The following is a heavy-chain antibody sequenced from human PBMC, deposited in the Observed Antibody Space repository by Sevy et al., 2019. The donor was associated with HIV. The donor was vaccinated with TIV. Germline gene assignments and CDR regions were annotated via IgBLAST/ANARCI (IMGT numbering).Heavy chain of an antibody. D-gene: IGHD1-26*01. CDR3: TKDAGSGSFFSGYSYWNYMDV. J-gene: IGHJ6*03. CDR2: INYNADNI. Sequence: GGSLRLSCTASGVNLIDYAMHWVRQVPGNGLEWVSSINYNADNIFYSESVKGRFTISRANGQKSRYLQMDSLRVDDTALYFCTKDAGSGSFFSGYSYWNYMDVWGQGTTVTVSS. V-gene: IGHV3-9*01. CDR1: GVNLIDYA.